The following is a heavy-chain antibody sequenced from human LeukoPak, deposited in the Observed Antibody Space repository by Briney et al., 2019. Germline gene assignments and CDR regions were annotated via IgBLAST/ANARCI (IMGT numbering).Heavy chain of an antibody. J-gene: IGHJ4*02. CDR1: GFTLSSNY. CDR3: ARDYGSGLLDY. V-gene: IGHV3-53*01. CDR2: IYSGGST. Sequence: PGGSLRLSCAASGFTLSSNYMSWVRQAPGKGLEWVSVIYSGGSTYYPDSVRGRFTISRDNSKNTLYLQMNSLRAEDTAVYYCARDYGSGLLDYWGQGTLVTVSS. D-gene: IGHD3-10*01.